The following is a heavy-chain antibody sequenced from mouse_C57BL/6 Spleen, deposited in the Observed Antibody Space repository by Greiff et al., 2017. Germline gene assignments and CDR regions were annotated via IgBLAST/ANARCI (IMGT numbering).Heavy chain of an antibody. Sequence: QVQLQQSGAELMKPGASVKLSCKATGYTFTGYWIEWVKQRHGHGLEWIGGILPGSGSTNYNEKFKGKATFTADKSSNTAYMQLSSLTPEDSAIYYCARNGAYYSTYELYFDYWGQGTTLTVSS. D-gene: IGHD2-5*01. CDR1: GYTFTGYW. J-gene: IGHJ2*01. CDR3: ARNGAYYSTYELYFDY. CDR2: ILPGSGST. V-gene: IGHV1-9*01.